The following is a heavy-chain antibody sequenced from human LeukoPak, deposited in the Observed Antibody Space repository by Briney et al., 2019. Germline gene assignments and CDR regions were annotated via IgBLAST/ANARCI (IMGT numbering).Heavy chain of an antibody. J-gene: IGHJ4*02. CDR3: ARVVVGVSTDYFDY. D-gene: IGHD3-16*01. CDR2: IYSGDST. Sequence: PGGSLRLSCAASGFTVRSNYMNWVRQAPGKGLEWVSVIYSGDSTYYADSVNGRFTISRDNSKNMLYLQMNSLRAEETALYYCARVVVGVSTDYFDYWGQGTLVTVSS. CDR1: GFTVRSNY. V-gene: IGHV3-66*01.